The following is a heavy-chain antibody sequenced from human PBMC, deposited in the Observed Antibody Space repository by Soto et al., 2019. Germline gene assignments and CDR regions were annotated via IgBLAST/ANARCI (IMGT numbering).Heavy chain of an antibody. CDR2: VGGSGDGT. Sequence: PGGSLRLSCAASGFTFSGYALSWVRQAPGKGLEWVATVGGSGDGTYYADSVKGRFTISRDNAQNMVSLQMNSLRAEDTAVYYCAMDSYYYYMDVWGKGTTVTVSS. V-gene: IGHV3-23*01. J-gene: IGHJ6*03. CDR3: AMDSYYYYMDV. CDR1: GFTFSGYA.